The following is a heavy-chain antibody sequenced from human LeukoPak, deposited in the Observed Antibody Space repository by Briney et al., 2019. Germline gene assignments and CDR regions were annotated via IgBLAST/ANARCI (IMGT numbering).Heavy chain of an antibody. J-gene: IGHJ4*02. D-gene: IGHD6-13*01. CDR2: IYYSGST. V-gene: IGHV4-59*12. CDR1: GGSISSYY. Sequence: SETLSLTCTVSGGSISSYYWSWIRQPPGKGLEWIGYIYYSGSTNYNPSLKSRVTISVDTSKNQFSLKLSSVTAADTAVYYCARGRGLKYSSSWYGFDYWGQGTLVTVSS. CDR3: ARGRGLKYSSSWYGFDY.